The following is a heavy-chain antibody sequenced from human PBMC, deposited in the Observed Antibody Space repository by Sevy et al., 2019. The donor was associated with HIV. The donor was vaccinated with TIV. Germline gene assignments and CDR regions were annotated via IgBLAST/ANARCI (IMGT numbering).Heavy chain of an antibody. CDR2: ISPSRTTI. CDR1: GFIISDYE. CDR3: AGQYFLPYCSSTNCPPAAYDL. Sequence: GGSLRLSCEAFGFIISDYEMMWVRQAPGKGLEWVSYISPSRTTIYHAVSPKGRFTTSRANARNSLSLHLDNLRAEDTAVYYCAGQYFLPYCSSTNCPPAAYDLWGQGTMVTVSS. V-gene: IGHV3-48*03. D-gene: IGHD2-2*01. J-gene: IGHJ3*01.